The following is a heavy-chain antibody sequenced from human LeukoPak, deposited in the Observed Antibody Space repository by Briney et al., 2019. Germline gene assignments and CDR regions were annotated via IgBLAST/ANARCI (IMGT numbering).Heavy chain of an antibody. CDR2: ISSSGDRT. CDR3: AGHFGAWHYFDY. CDR1: EFTFSSYA. D-gene: IGHD3-3*01. V-gene: IGHV3-23*01. Sequence: GGSLRLSCAASEFTFSSYAMNWVRQAPEKGLEWVSVISSSGDRTYYADSVKGRFTISRDNSKNTLYLQMNSLRPEDTAVYYCAGHFGAWHYFDYWGQGTLVTVSS. J-gene: IGHJ4*02.